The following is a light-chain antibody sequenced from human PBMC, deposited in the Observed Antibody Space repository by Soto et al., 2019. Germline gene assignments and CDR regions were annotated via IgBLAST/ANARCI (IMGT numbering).Light chain of an antibody. Sequence: ETVMTQSPATLSVSPGERATLSCRASQSVSSNLAWYQQKPGQAPRLLIYGASTRATGIPARFSGSGSGTEFTLTISSLQSEDFAVYYCQHYDNWTFGQGTKVDI. CDR2: GAS. CDR3: QHYDNWT. J-gene: IGKJ1*01. CDR1: QSVSSN. V-gene: IGKV3D-15*01.